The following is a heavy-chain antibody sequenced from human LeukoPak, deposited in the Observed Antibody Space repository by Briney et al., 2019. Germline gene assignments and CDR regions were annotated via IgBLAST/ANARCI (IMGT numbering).Heavy chain of an antibody. CDR3: ARQRGVAASGWYYYGMDV. CDR2: IYYSGST. CDR1: GGSISSSSHY. J-gene: IGHJ6*02. V-gene: IGHV4-39*01. D-gene: IGHD6-19*01. Sequence: SETLSLTCTVSGGSISSSSHYWGWIRQPPGKGLEWIGSIYYSGSTYYNPSLKSRVTISVDTSKNQFSLKLSSVTAADTAVYYCARQRGVAASGWYYYGMDVWGQGTTVTVSS.